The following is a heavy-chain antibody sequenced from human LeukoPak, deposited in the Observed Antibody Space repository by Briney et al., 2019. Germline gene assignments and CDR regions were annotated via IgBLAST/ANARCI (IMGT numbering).Heavy chain of an antibody. J-gene: IGHJ6*03. V-gene: IGHV3-72*01. CDR1: GFTFSDHY. CDR2: TRNKANSYTT. Sequence: GGSLRLPCAASGFTFSDHYMDWVRQAPGKGLEWVGRTRNKANSYTTEYAASVKGRFTISRDDSKNLLYLQMNSLKTEDTAVYYCGRIQYYYDSSGYYYASDYMDVWGKGTTVTVSS. CDR3: GRIQYYYDSSGYYYASDYMDV. D-gene: IGHD3-22*01.